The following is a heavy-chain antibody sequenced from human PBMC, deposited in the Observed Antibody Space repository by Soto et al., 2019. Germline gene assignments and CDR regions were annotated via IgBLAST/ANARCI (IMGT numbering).Heavy chain of an antibody. CDR3: ARGRAATLAAAGHDY. Sequence: QVQRVQSGAEEKKPGASVKVSCKASGYTFTSYGISWVRQAPGQGLEWMGWISPYNGNTKYAQKIQGRVTMTTDTSTSTAYMDLRSLRSDDTAVYYCARGRAATLAAAGHDYWGQGTLVTVSS. D-gene: IGHD6-13*01. V-gene: IGHV1-18*01. CDR1: GYTFTSYG. CDR2: ISPYNGNT. J-gene: IGHJ4*02.